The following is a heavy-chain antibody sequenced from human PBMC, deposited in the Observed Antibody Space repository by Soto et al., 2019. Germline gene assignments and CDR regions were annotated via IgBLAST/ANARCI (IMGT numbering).Heavy chain of an antibody. CDR2: IYSGGST. J-gene: IGHJ3*02. CDR3: ARGRSGYDPDDAFDI. Sequence: EVQLVESGGGLVQPGGSLRLSCAASGFTVSSNYMSWVRQAPGKGLEWVSVIYSGGSTYYADSVKGRFTISRHNSKNTLYLQMNSLRAEDTAVYYCARGRSGYDPDDAFDIWGQGTMVTVSS. CDR1: GFTVSSNY. D-gene: IGHD5-12*01. V-gene: IGHV3-53*04.